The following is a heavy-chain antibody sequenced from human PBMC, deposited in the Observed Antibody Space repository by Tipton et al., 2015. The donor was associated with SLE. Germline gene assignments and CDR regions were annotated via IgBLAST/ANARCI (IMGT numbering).Heavy chain of an antibody. V-gene: IGHV4-61*01. D-gene: IGHD3-22*01. CDR3: ARDQHSYYDSRGGAFDI. J-gene: IGHJ3*02. CDR1: GGSISSSSYY. CDR2: IYYSGST. Sequence: LSLTCTVSGGSISSSSYYWGWIRQPPGKGLEWIGYIYYSGSTNYNPSLKSRVTISVDTSKNQFSLKLSSVTAADTAVYYCARDQHSYYDSRGGAFDIWGQGTMVTVSS.